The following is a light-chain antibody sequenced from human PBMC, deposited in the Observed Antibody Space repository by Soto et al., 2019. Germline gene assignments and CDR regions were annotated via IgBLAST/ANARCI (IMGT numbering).Light chain of an antibody. J-gene: IGKJ1*01. CDR1: QSVSSY. CDR2: DAS. V-gene: IGKV3-11*01. Sequence: EIVLTQSPATLSLSPGEGATLSCRASQSVSSYLAWYQQKPGQAPMLLIYDASNRATGIPARFSGSGSGTDFTLTISSLEPEDFAVYYCQQRSNWLWTFGQGTKVEIK. CDR3: QQRSNWLWT.